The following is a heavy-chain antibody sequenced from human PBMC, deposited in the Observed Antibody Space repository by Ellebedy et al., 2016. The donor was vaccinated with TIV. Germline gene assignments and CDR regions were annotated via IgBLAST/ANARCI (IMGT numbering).Heavy chain of an antibody. CDR1: GGSISSYY. D-gene: IGHD5-18*01. CDR3: ARVLRGYSYGFIDY. J-gene: IGHJ4*02. CDR2: IYYSGST. Sequence: MPSETLSLTCTVSGGSISSYYWSWIRQPPGKGLEWIGYIYYSGSTNYNPSLKSRVTISVDTSKNQFSLKLSSVTAADTAVYYCARVLRGYSYGFIDYWGQGTLVTVSS. V-gene: IGHV4-59*01.